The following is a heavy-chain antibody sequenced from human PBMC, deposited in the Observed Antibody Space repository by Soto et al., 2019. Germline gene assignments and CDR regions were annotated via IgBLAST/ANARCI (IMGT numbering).Heavy chain of an antibody. V-gene: IGHV1-69*02. CDR1: GGTFSSYT. D-gene: IGHD2-15*01. CDR2: IIPILGIA. J-gene: IGHJ4*02. Sequence: SVKVSCKASGGTFSSYTISWVRQAPGQGLEWMGRIIPILGIANYAQKFQGRVTIAADKSTSTAYMELSSLRSEDTAVYYCARAGYCSGGSCYSFDYWGQGTLVTVSS. CDR3: ARAGYCSGGSCYSFDY.